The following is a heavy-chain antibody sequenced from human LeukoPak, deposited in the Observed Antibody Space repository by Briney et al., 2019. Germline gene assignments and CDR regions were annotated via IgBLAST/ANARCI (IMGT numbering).Heavy chain of an antibody. Sequence: KPSETLSLTCAVYGGSFGGFYWSWIRQPPGKGLEWIGEINHSGSTNYTPSLKSRVTISVDTSKNQFSLKLSAVTAADTAVYYCARVSLQKDIVVLAAALDYWGQGTLVTVSS. D-gene: IGHD2-2*01. CDR1: GGSFGGFY. V-gene: IGHV4-34*01. CDR2: INHSGST. CDR3: ARVSLQKDIVVLAAALDY. J-gene: IGHJ4*02.